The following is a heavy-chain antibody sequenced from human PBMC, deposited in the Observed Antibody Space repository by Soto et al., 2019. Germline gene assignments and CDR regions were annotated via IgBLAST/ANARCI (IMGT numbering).Heavy chain of an antibody. CDR2: INSESSYK. CDR3: VRLTPPPPSCRGGDCFRTGWFDP. D-gene: IGHD2-21*02. J-gene: IGHJ5*02. V-gene: IGHV3-21*01. Sequence: GGSLRLSCAASGFTLSAYYMNWVRQSPGKGLEWISSINSESSYKYYTDSVRGRFTISRDNAKNSLFLQMNSLTPEDTAIYYCVRLTPPPPSCRGGDCFRTGWFDPWGRGALVTVSS. CDR1: GFTLSAYY.